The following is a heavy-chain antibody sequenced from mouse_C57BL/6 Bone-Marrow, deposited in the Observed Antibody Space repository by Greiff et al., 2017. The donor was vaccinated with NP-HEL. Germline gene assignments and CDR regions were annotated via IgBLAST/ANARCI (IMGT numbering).Heavy chain of an antibody. CDR2: SRNKANDYTT. J-gene: IGHJ1*03. CDR1: GFTFSDFY. D-gene: IGHD4-1*01. V-gene: IGHV7-1*01. CDR3: ARDNWDWYFDV. Sequence: EVQGVESGGGLVQSGRSLRLSCATSGFTFSDFYMEWVRQAQGKGLEWIAASRNKANDYTTEYSASVKGRFIVSRDTSQSILYLQMNALRAEDTAIYYCARDNWDWYFDVWGTGTTVTVSS.